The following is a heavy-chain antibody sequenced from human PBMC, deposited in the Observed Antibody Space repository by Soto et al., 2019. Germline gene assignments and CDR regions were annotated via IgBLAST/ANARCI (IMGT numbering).Heavy chain of an antibody. J-gene: IGHJ5*02. CDR2: IKEGGSET. CDR1: GFTFSSYW. CDR3: ARGGSGYDFWSGYYRTGVENWFDP. Sequence: EVQLVESGGGLVQPGGSLRLSCAASGFTFSSYWMSWVRQAPGKGLEWVANIKEGGSETYYVDSVKGRFTISRDNARKSLYLKMNSLRSEDTDVYYCARGGSGYDFWSGYYRTGVENWFDPWGQGTLVTVSS. V-gene: IGHV3-7*04. D-gene: IGHD3-3*01.